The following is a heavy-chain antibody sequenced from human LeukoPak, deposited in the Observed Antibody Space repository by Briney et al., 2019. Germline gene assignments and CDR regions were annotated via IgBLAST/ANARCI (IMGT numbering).Heavy chain of an antibody. CDR1: GFTVSSYS. D-gene: IGHD3-16*01. CDR3: AREAGEAFDI. CDR2: IGSSSSSI. J-gene: IGHJ3*02. Sequence: GGSLRLSCAASGFTVSSYSMNWVRQAPGKGLEWVSCIGSSSSSIYYIDSVKGRFTIYRDNAKNSLYLQMNSLRAEDTAVYYCAREAGEAFDIWGQGTMVTVSS. V-gene: IGHV3-21*01.